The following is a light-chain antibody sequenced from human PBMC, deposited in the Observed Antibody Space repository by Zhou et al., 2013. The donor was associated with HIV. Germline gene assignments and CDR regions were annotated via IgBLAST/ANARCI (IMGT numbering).Light chain of an antibody. CDR1: QSISNW. Sequence: DIQMTQSPSTLSASVGDRVSITCRASQSISNWLAWYQQKPGKAPIVLISKASTLESGVSPRFSGSGSGTEFTLTISSLRRDDSATYYCLNYYAYSWTFGQGTKVEIK. CDR2: KAS. CDR3: LNYYAYSWT. V-gene: IGKV1-5*03. J-gene: IGKJ1*01.